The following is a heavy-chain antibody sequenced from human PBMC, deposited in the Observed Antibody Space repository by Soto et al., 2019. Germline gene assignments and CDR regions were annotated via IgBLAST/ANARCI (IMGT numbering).Heavy chain of an antibody. J-gene: IGHJ4*02. CDR1: GGSFIVYY. Sequence: PSEPLCLTCSVYGGSFIVYYWSWIRQPPGKGLEWIGEINHSGSTNYNPSLKSRVTISVDTSKNQFSLKLSSVTAADTAVYYCARGVEWLVSRIDYWGQGNLVTVSS. CDR2: INHSGST. V-gene: IGHV4-34*01. CDR3: ARGVEWLVSRIDY. D-gene: IGHD6-19*01.